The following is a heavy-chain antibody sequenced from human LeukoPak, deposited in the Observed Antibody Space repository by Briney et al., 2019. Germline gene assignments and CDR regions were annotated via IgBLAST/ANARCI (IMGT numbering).Heavy chain of an antibody. J-gene: IGHJ4*02. V-gene: IGHV1-2*02. CDR1: GYTFTGYY. Sequence: ASVKVSCKASGYTFTGYYMHWVRQAPGQGLEWMGWINPNSGGTNYAQKFQGRVTMTRDTSISTAYMELSRLRSDDTAVYYCARELLGGYNIPGEGSDYWGQGTLVTVSS. CDR3: ARELLGGYNIPGEGSDY. CDR2: INPNSGGT. D-gene: IGHD5-24*01.